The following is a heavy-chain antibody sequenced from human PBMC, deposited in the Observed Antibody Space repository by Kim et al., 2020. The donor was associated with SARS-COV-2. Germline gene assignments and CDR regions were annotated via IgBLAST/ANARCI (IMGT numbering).Heavy chain of an antibody. J-gene: IGHJ3*02. CDR1: GFTVSSNY. D-gene: IGHD2-21*01. CDR3: ATKVFLGAFDI. V-gene: IGHV3-53*01. CDR2: IYSGGST. Sequence: GGSLRLSCAASGFTVSSNYMSWVRQAPGKGLEWVSVIYSGGSTYYADSVKGRFTISRDNSKNTLYLQMNSLRAEDTAVYYCATKVFLGAFDIWGQGTMVTVSS.